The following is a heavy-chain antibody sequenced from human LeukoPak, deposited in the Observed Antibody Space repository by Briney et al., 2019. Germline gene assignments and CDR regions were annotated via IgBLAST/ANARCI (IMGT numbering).Heavy chain of an antibody. D-gene: IGHD6-13*01. CDR2: INSDGSST. J-gene: IGHJ5*02. Sequence: GGSLRLSCAASGFTFSSYWMHWVRQAPGKGLVWVSRINSDGSSTSYADSVKGRFTISRDNAKNTLYLQMNSLRAVDTAVYYCASGLGAAAGRGFDPWGQGTLVTVSS. V-gene: IGHV3-74*01. CDR1: GFTFSSYW. CDR3: ASGLGAAAGRGFDP.